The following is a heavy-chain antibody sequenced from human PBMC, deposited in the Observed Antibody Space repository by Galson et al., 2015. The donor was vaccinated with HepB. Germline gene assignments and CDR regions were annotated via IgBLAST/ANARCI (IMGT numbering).Heavy chain of an antibody. CDR3: ARGQYDVWSGYYEDGFAFDI. D-gene: IGHD3-3*01. Sequence: SLRLSCAASGFTFSSYDMHWVRQATGKGLEWVSAIGTAGDTYYPGSVKGRFTISRENAKNSLYLQMNSLRAGDTAVYYCARGQYDVWSGYYEDGFAFDIWGQGTMVTVSS. V-gene: IGHV3-13*01. CDR1: GFTFSSYD. J-gene: IGHJ3*02. CDR2: IGTAGDT.